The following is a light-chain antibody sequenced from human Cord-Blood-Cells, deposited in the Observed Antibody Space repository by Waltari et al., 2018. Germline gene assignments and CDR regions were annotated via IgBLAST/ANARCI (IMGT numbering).Light chain of an antibody. CDR1: SSDVGGYNY. CDR3: SSYAGSNNV. Sequence: QSALTPPPSASGSPGQSVTISCTGTSSDVGGYNYVSWYQQHPGKAPKLMIYEVSKRPSGVPDRFSGSKSGNTASLTVSGLPAEDEAYYYCSSYAGSNNVFGTGTKVTVL. J-gene: IGLJ1*01. V-gene: IGLV2-8*01. CDR2: EVS.